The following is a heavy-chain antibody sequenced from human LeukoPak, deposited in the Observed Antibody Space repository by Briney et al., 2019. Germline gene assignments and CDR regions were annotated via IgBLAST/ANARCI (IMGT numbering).Heavy chain of an antibody. V-gene: IGHV3-30*18. J-gene: IGHJ6*02. D-gene: IGHD2-21*02. Sequence: PGRSLRLSCAASGFTFSNYGMHWVRQAPGKGLEWVAVISYDGSNKYYADSVKGRFTISRDNSKNTLYLQMNSLRAEDTAVYYCAKTLGGDYAFGMDVWGQGTTVTVSS. CDR3: AKTLGGDYAFGMDV. CDR2: ISYDGSNK. CDR1: GFTFSNYG.